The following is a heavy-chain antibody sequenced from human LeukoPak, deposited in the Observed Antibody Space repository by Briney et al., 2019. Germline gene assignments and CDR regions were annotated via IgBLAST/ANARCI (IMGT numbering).Heavy chain of an antibody. V-gene: IGHV3-30-3*01. Sequence: PGGSLRLSCAASGFTFSSYAMHWVRQAPGKGLEWVAVISYDGSNKYYADSVKGRFTISRDNSKNTLYLQMNSLRAEDTAVYYCARTRWLQSYYFDYWGQGTLVTVSS. D-gene: IGHD5-24*01. J-gene: IGHJ4*02. CDR1: GFTFSSYA. CDR3: ARTRWLQSYYFDY. CDR2: ISYDGSNK.